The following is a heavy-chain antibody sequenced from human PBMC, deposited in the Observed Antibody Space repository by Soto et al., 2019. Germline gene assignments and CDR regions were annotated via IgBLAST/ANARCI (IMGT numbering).Heavy chain of an antibody. Sequence: PGGSLRLSCAASGFTFDDYTMHWVRQAPGKGLEWVSLISWDGGSTYYADSVKGRFTISRDNSKNSLYLQMNSLRTEDTALYYCAKDIWASSGIVAASPEDYSYAMDVWGQGTTVTVYS. CDR1: GFTFDDYT. D-gene: IGHD6-13*01. CDR2: ISWDGGST. J-gene: IGHJ6*02. V-gene: IGHV3-43*01. CDR3: AKDIWASSGIVAASPEDYSYAMDV.